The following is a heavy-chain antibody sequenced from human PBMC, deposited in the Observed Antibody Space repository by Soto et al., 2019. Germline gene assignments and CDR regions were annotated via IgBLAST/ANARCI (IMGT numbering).Heavy chain of an antibody. J-gene: IGHJ3*02. V-gene: IGHV1-24*01. Sequence: ASVKVSCKVSGYTLTELSMHWVRQAPGKGLEWMGGFDPEDGETIYAQKFQGRVTMTEDTSTDTAYMELSSLRSEDTAVYYCASYSAYYYDSSGSRRASDIWGQGTMVTVSS. CDR1: GYTLTELS. CDR2: FDPEDGET. CDR3: ASYSAYYYDSSGSRRASDI. D-gene: IGHD3-22*01.